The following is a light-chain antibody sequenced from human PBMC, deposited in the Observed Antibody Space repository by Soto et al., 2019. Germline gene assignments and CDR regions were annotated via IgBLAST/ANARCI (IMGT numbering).Light chain of an antibody. J-gene: IGLJ2*01. V-gene: IGLV2-14*01. CDR2: DVS. Sequence: QSVLTQPASVSGSPGQSITISCTGTSSDVGGYNYVSWYQQHPGKAPKLMIYDVSNRPSGVSNRFSGSKSGNTASLTISGLQAEDEADYCCSSYTSSSTLVLFGGGTKLTVL. CDR3: SSYTSSSTLVL. CDR1: SSDVGGYNY.